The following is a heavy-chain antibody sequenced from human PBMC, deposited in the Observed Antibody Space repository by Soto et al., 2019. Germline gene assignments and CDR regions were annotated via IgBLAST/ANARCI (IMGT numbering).Heavy chain of an antibody. CDR3: ASSTQGFGFSPSGRYYYYGMDV. D-gene: IGHD3-10*01. CDR2: IIPIFGTA. V-gene: IGHV1-69*01. Sequence: QVQLVQSGAEVKKPGSSVKVSCKASGGTFSSYAISWVRQAPGQGLEWMGGIIPIFGTANYAQKFQGRVTITADESTSTAYMELSSLRSEDTAVYYCASSTQGFGFSPSGRYYYYGMDVWGQGTTVTVSS. J-gene: IGHJ6*02. CDR1: GGTFSSYA.